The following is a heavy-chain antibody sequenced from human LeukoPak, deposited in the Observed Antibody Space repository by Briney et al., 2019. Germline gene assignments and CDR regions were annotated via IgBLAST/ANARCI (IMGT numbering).Heavy chain of an antibody. CDR3: ARPYDSSGYFYGT. CDR2: IDWHGTNT. V-gene: IGHV3-20*04. D-gene: IGHD3-22*01. CDR1: GFTFDDYA. J-gene: IGHJ4*02. Sequence: GGSLRLSCAASGFTFDDYAMTWVRQTPGKGLEWVSGIDWHGTNTGYGDSVKGRFTISRDNSKNTLYLQMNSLRAEDTAVYYCARPYDSSGYFYGTWGQGTLVTVSS.